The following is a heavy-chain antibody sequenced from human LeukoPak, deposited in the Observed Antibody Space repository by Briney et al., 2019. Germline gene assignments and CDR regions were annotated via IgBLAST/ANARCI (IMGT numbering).Heavy chain of an antibody. CDR1: GYRFSTYW. J-gene: IGHJ4*02. D-gene: IGHD4/OR15-4a*01. CDR3: ARLLTTYFDF. V-gene: IGHV5-51*01. CDR2: VYPDDSDV. Sequence: GESLKISCKGSGYRFSTYWIAWMRQMPGKGLEYMGVVYPDDSDVIYNPSFQGQVTIPVDRSINTAYLQWTSLNVSDTAVYYCARLLTTYFDFWGQGALVTVS.